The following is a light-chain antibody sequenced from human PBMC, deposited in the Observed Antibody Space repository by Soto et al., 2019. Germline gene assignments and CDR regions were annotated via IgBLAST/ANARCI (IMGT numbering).Light chain of an antibody. Sequence: QSVLTQPPSASWSPGQSVTISCTGTSSDVGAHKYVSWYQQYPGKAPKLMIYEVTKRPSGVPDRFSGSKSGNTASLTVSGLQAEDEADYYCTSYVGNDIWVFGGGTKLTVL. CDR3: TSYVGNDIWV. V-gene: IGLV2-8*01. J-gene: IGLJ3*02. CDR2: EVT. CDR1: SSDVGAHKY.